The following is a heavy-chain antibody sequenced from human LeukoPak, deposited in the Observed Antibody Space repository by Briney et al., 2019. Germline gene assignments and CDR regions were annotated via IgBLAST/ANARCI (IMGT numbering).Heavy chain of an antibody. J-gene: IGHJ6*03. CDR2: ISSSSSYI. Sequence: GGSLRLSCTASGFTFSGAWMTWVRQAPGKGLEWVSSISSSSSYIYHADSVKGRFTISRDNAKKSVYLQMNSLRAEDTAVYYCARAYSERYGLGYYYMDVWGKGTTVTISS. CDR1: GFTFSGAW. CDR3: ARAYSERYGLGYYYMDV. D-gene: IGHD1-26*01. V-gene: IGHV3-21*01.